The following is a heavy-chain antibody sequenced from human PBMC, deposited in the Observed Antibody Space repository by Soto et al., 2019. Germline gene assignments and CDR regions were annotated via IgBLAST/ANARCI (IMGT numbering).Heavy chain of an antibody. CDR1: SGSISSSNW. CDR2: IYHSGST. CDR3: ARYGSGSYYNGEQALFDP. D-gene: IGHD3-10*01. V-gene: IGHV4-4*02. J-gene: IGHJ5*02. Sequence: SETLSLTCAVSSGSISSSNWWSWVRQPPGKGLEWIGEIYHSGSTNYNPSLKSRVTISVDKSKNQFSLKLSSVTPADTAVYYCARYGSGSYYNGEQALFDPWGQGTLVTVSS.